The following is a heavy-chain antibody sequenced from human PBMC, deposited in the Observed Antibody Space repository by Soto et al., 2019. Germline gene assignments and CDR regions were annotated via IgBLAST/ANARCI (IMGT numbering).Heavy chain of an antibody. CDR1: GYTFTSYD. D-gene: IGHD3-16*01. CDR2: INPNIGNT. V-gene: IGHV1-8*01. CDR3: ARTRFGAVHGT. Sequence: QVQLVQSGAEVKKPGASVKVSCKTSGYTFTSYDINWVRQAPGQGPEGMGWINPNIGNTVYAQKFQGRITMTRNTSMSTAYRELRSLPTEYTAVYYCARTRFGAVHGTWGKGPLVTVS. J-gene: IGHJ4*02.